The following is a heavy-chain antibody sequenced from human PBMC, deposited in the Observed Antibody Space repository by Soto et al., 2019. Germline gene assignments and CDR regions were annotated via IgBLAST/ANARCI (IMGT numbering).Heavy chain of an antibody. V-gene: IGHV3-21*01. J-gene: IGHJ6*02. Sequence: GGALRLSCVGSGFTFSTYSINWVRQAPGKGLEWVSSISSRSDIYYADSVKGRFTISRDNAKNSVSLQMNSLRAEDTAVYYCAREYTAWPLAYGLDVWGQGTTVTVSS. D-gene: IGHD2-2*02. CDR3: AREYTAWPLAYGLDV. CDR1: GFTFSTYS. CDR2: ISSRSDI.